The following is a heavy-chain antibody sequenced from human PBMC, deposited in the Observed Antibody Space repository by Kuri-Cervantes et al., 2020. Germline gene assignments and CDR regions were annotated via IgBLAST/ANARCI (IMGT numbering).Heavy chain of an antibody. CDR2: ISAYNGNT. Sequence: ASVKVSCKASGGTFSSYGISWVRQAPGQGLEWMGWISAYNGNTNYAQKLQGRVTMTTDTSTSTAYMELRSLRSDDTAVYYCALDGPAGIAVAGTLRQFDYWGQGTLVTVSS. J-gene: IGHJ4*02. CDR1: GGTFSSYG. D-gene: IGHD6-19*01. V-gene: IGHV1-18*01. CDR3: ALDGPAGIAVAGTLRQFDY.